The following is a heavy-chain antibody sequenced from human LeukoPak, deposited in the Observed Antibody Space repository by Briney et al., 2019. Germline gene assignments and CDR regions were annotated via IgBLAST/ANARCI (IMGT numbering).Heavy chain of an antibody. D-gene: IGHD5-18*01. CDR3: AKGGYSYALTGDAF. J-gene: IGHJ4*02. CDR1: GFTFSSYV. CDR2: VSGSGGST. Sequence: PGGSLRLSCAASGFTFSSYVISWVRQAPGKGLEWVSAVSGSGGSTYYADSVKGRFTNSRDNSKNTLYLQMNSLRAEDTAVYYCAKGGYSYALTGDAFWGQRTLVTVSS. V-gene: IGHV3-23*01.